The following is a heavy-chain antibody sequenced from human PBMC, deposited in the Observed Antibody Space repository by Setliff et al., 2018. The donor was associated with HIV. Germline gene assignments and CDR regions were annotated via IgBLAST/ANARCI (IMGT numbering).Heavy chain of an antibody. J-gene: IGHJ5*02. D-gene: IGHD3-9*01. CDR2: IYAGDSDT. CDR3: ARAPNSPSYSNIFYADH. V-gene: IGHV5-51*01. CDR1: ENTFTRYW. Sequence: PGESLKISCKGSENTFTRYWIGWVRQMPGKGLEWMGIIYAGDSDTRYSPSFQGQVTISADKSISTAYLQWSSLKASDTAMYFCARAPNSPSYSNIFYADHWGQGTLVTV.